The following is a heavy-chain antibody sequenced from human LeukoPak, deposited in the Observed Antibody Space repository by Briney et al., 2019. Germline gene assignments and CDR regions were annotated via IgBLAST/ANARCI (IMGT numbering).Heavy chain of an antibody. D-gene: IGHD1-1*01. V-gene: IGHV4-61*01. CDR2: SSYSGST. Sequence: SETLSLTCSVSGGSVSSGSYYWSWIRQPPGKGLEWIGYSSYSGSTSYNPSLKSRVTIAVDTSKNQFSLRLRSVTAADTAVYYCATVRWNDGDAFYIWGQGTMVTVSS. J-gene: IGHJ3*02. CDR1: GGSVSSGSYY. CDR3: ATVRWNDGDAFYI.